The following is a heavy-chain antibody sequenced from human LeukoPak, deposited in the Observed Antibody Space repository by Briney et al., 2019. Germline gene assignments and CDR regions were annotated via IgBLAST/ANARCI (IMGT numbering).Heavy chain of an antibody. J-gene: IGHJ5*02. Sequence: ASVKVSCKASGYTFTSYGISWVRQAPGQGLEWMGWISAYNGNTNYAQKLQGRVTMTTDTSTSTAYMELRSLRSDDTAVYYCARHYDFWSGPNGWFDPWGQGTLVTVSS. V-gene: IGHV1-18*01. CDR3: ARHYDFWSGPNGWFDP. CDR2: ISAYNGNT. D-gene: IGHD3-3*01. CDR1: GYTFTSYG.